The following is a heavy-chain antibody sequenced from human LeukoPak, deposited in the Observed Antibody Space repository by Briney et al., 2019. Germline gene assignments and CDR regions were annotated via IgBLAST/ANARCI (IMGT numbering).Heavy chain of an antibody. V-gene: IGHV4-34*01. CDR1: GGSFSGYY. Sequence: SETLSLTCAVYGGSFSGYYWSWIRQPPGKGLEWIGEINHSGSTNYNPSLKSRVTISVDTSKNQFSLKLSSVTAADTAVYYCASEGEDDILTGVVFWGQGTLVTVSS. D-gene: IGHD3-9*01. CDR2: INHSGST. CDR3: ASEGEDDILTGVVF. J-gene: IGHJ4*02.